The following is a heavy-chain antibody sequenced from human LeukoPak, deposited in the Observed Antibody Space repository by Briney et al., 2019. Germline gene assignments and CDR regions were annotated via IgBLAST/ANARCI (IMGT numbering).Heavy chain of an antibody. J-gene: IGHJ4*02. CDR2: ISGSGGST. Sequence: HPGGSLRLSCAASGFTFSSYAMSWVRQAPGKGLKWVSAISGSGGSTYYADSVKGRFTISRDNSKNTLYLQMNSLRAEDTAVYYCAKDSAMVRGVLDYWGQGTLVTVSS. D-gene: IGHD3-10*01. CDR1: GFTFSSYA. CDR3: AKDSAMVRGVLDY. V-gene: IGHV3-23*01.